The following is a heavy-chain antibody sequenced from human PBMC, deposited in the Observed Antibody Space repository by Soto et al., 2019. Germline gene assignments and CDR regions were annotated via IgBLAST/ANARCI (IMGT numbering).Heavy chain of an antibody. CDR2: IYSGGST. Sequence: GGSLRLSCAASGFTVSSNYMSWVRQAPGKGLEWVSVIYSGGSTYYADSVKGRFTISRDNSKNTLYLQMNSLRAEDTAVYYCATLAYYYDSSGYPLRAFDIWGQGTMVTVSS. V-gene: IGHV3-66*01. J-gene: IGHJ3*02. CDR1: GFTVSSNY. D-gene: IGHD3-22*01. CDR3: ATLAYYYDSSGYPLRAFDI.